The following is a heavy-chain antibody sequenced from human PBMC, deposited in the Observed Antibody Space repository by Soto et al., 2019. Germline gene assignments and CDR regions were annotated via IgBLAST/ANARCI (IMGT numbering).Heavy chain of an antibody. CDR2: IYYSGST. D-gene: IGHD1-26*01. V-gene: IGHV4-59*01. J-gene: IGHJ4*02. Sequence: QVQLQESGPGLVKPSETLSLTCTVSGGSISSYYWSWIRQPQGKGLEWIGYIYYSGSTNYNPSLKSLVTISVDTSKNQFSLKLSSVTAADTALYYFARRWVPTFDFWGQGTLVTVSS. CDR1: GGSISSYY. CDR3: ARRWVPTFDF.